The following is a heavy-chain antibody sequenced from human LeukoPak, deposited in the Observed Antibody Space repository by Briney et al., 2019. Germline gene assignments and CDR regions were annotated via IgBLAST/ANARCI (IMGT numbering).Heavy chain of an antibody. D-gene: IGHD4-17*01. CDR2: IYYSGST. Sequence: SETLSLTCTVSGGSISSGDYYWRWIRQPPGRGLEWIVYIYYSGSTYYNPSLKSRVTISVDTSKNQFSLKLSSVTAADTAVYYCARDRAVTRDFDYWGQGTLVTVSS. CDR1: GGSISSGDYY. V-gene: IGHV4-30-4*01. J-gene: IGHJ4*02. CDR3: ARDRAVTRDFDY.